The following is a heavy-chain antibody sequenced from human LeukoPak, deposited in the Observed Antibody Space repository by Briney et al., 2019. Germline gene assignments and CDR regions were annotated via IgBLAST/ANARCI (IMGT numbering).Heavy chain of an antibody. Sequence: ASVKVSCKASGYTFTDYYIHWVRQAPGQGLEWMGRLNPNNGDTNYAQKFQGRVTMTRDTSISTAYMELSRLRSDDTAVYYCARSPTPITMVRGVHFDYWGQGTLVTVSS. CDR1: GYTFTDYY. CDR2: LNPNNGDT. CDR3: ARSPTPITMVRGVHFDY. V-gene: IGHV1-2*06. D-gene: IGHD3-10*01. J-gene: IGHJ4*02.